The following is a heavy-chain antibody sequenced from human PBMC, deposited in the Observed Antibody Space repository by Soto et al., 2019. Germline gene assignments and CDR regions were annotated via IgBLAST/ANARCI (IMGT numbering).Heavy chain of an antibody. J-gene: IGHJ4*02. CDR1: GYTFTSYG. Sequence: QVQLVQSGAEVKKPGASVKVSCKASGYTFTSYGISWVRQAPGQGLEWMGWISAYNGNTNYAQKLQGRVTMTTDTSTSTAYMELRSLRSDDTAVYYCARDFPVKYCSSTSCFKTDYWGQGTLVTVSS. D-gene: IGHD2-2*01. CDR2: ISAYNGNT. V-gene: IGHV1-18*01. CDR3: ARDFPVKYCSSTSCFKTDY.